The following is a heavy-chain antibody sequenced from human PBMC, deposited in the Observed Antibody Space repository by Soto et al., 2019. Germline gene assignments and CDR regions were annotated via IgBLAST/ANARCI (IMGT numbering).Heavy chain of an antibody. D-gene: IGHD6-13*01. CDR3: AKSGPATKREAAAGIDYYYYYMDV. CDR2: ISGSGGST. V-gene: IGHV3-23*01. Sequence: GGSLRLSCAASGFTFSSYAMSWVRQAPGKGLEWVSAISGSGGSTYYADSVKGRFTISRDNSKNTLYLQMNGLRAEDTAVYYCAKSGPATKREAAAGIDYYYYYMDVWGKGTTVTVSS. CDR1: GFTFSSYA. J-gene: IGHJ6*03.